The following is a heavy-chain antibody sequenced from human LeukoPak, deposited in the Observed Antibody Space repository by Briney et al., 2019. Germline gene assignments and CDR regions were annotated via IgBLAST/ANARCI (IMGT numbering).Heavy chain of an antibody. V-gene: IGHV3-23*01. CDR3: ARDLYSSSWYGGYYYYYGMDV. Sequence: GGSLRLSCAASGFTFSSYAMSWVRQAPGKGLEWVSAISGSGGSTYYADSVKGRFTISRDNSKNTLYLQMNSLRAEDTAVYYCARDLYSSSWYGGYYYYYGMDVWGQGTTVTVS. CDR1: GFTFSSYA. J-gene: IGHJ6*02. CDR2: ISGSGGST. D-gene: IGHD6-13*01.